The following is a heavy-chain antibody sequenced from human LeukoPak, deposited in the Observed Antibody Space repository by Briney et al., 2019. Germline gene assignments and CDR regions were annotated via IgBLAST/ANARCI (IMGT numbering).Heavy chain of an antibody. J-gene: IGHJ4*02. CDR1: GYTFTGYY. V-gene: IGHV1-2*06. CDR3: ASMSRNDY. D-gene: IGHD6-13*01. CDR2: INPNSGGT. Sequence: GGSLRLSCAASGYTFTGYYMHWVRQAPGQGLEWMGRINPNSGGTNYAQKFQGRVTMTRDTSISTAYMELSRLRSDDTAVYYCASMSRNDYWGQGTLVTVSS.